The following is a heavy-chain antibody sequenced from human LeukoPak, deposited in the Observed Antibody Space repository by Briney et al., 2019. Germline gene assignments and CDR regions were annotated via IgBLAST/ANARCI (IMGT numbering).Heavy chain of an antibody. Sequence: SETLSLTCTVSGGSISSGDYYWSWIRQPPGKGLEWIGYIYYSGSTYYNPSLKSRVTISVHTSKNQCSLKLSSVTAADTAVYYCATQGPAARPGDWYFDLWGRGTLVTVSS. D-gene: IGHD6-6*01. CDR1: GGSISSGDYY. J-gene: IGHJ2*01. CDR2: IYYSGST. CDR3: ATQGPAARPGDWYFDL. V-gene: IGHV4-30-4*01.